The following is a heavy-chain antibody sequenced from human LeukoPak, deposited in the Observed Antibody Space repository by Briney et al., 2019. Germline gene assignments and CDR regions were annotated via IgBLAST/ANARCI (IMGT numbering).Heavy chain of an antibody. D-gene: IGHD3-22*01. V-gene: IGHV3-21*04. Sequence: GGSLRLSCAASGFTFSSYSMNWVRQAPGKGLEWVSSISSSSSYIYYADSVKGRFTISRDNAKNSLYLQMNSLRAEDTAVYYCATLPGRRITMIVVVHFDYWGQGTLVTVSS. CDR1: GFTFSSYS. J-gene: IGHJ4*02. CDR3: ATLPGRRITMIVVVHFDY. CDR2: ISSSSSYI.